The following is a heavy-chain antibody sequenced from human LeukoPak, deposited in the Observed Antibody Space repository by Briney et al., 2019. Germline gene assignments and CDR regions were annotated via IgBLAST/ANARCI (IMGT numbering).Heavy chain of an antibody. D-gene: IGHD2-2*01. V-gene: IGHV1-24*01. CDR1: GYTLTELS. CDR2: FDPEDGET. Sequence: ASVKVSCKVSGYTLTELSMHWVRQAPGKGLEWMGGFDPEDGETIYAQKFQGRVTMTEDTSTDTAYMELSSLRSEDTAVYYCARAGKGYCSSTSCYDSKWLPADYWGQGTLVTVSS. J-gene: IGHJ4*02. CDR3: ARAGKGYCSSTSCYDSKWLPADY.